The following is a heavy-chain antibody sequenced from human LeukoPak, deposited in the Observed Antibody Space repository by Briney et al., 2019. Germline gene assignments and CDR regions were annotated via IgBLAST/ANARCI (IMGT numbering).Heavy chain of an antibody. V-gene: IGHV4-39*07. Sequence: PSETLSLTCTVSGGSISSSSYYWGWIRQPPGKGLEWIGHIYYSGSTNYNPSLKSRVTISVDTSKNQFSLKLSSVTAADTAVYYCARDWQYFDYWGQGTLVTVSS. J-gene: IGHJ4*02. CDR1: GGSISSSSYY. CDR3: ARDWQYFDY. CDR2: IYYSGST.